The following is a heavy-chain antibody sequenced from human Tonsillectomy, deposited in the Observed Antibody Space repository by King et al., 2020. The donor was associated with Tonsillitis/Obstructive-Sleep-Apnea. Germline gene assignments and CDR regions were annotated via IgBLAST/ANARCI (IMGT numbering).Heavy chain of an antibody. CDR1: GGSFSGYY. D-gene: IGHD6-13*01. CDR3: AAGTYYFDY. J-gene: IGHJ4*02. V-gene: IGHV4-34*01. Sequence: VQLQQWGAGLLKPSETLSLSCAVYGGSFSGYYWSWIRQPPGKGLEWIGEINHSGSTNYNPSLKSRVTISVDTSKNQFSLKLSSVTAADTAVYYCAAGTYYFDYWGQGTLVTVSS. CDR2: INHSGST.